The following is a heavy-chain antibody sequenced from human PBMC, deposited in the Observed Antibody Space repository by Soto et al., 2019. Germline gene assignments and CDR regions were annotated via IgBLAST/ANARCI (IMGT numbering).Heavy chain of an antibody. Sequence: QLVESGGGLVQPGGSLRLPCAASGFTFSLYPMNWVRQAPGKGLEWLSYISPSNTTIYYADSVKGRFTISRDNAKDSLDLQMNGLRDDDTAVYYCARVGRGFCSSARCYTDGFDLWGQGTVVTVST. CDR1: GFTFSLYP. V-gene: IGHV3-48*02. J-gene: IGHJ3*01. CDR3: ARVGRGFCSSARCYTDGFDL. CDR2: ISPSNTTI. D-gene: IGHD2-2*01.